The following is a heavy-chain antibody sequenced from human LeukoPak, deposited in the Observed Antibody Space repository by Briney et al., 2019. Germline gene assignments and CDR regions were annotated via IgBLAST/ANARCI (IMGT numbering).Heavy chain of an antibody. CDR2: IKSKTDGGTT. D-gene: IGHD7-27*01. J-gene: IGHJ4*02. V-gene: IGHV3-15*01. Sequence: VGSLRLSCAASGFTFSNAWMNWVRQAPGKGLEWVGRIKSKTDGGTTDYVAPVKGRFTISIDDSKITLYLQVNSLNTEDTAVYYCTTGNWGSFSYWGQGTLVTVSS. CDR3: TTGNWGSFSY. CDR1: GFTFSNAW.